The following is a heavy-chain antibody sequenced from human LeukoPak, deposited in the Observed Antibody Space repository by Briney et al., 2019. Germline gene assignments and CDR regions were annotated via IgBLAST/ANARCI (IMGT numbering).Heavy chain of an antibody. D-gene: IGHD3-22*01. Sequence: VASVKVSCKASGYTFTSYGISWVRQAPGQGLEWMGWISAYNGNTNYAQKLQGRVTMTTDTSTSTAYMELRSLRSDDTAVYYCARLRYYYDSSGYYNFDYWGQGTLVTVSS. CDR1: GYTFTSYG. V-gene: IGHV1-18*01. CDR3: ARLRYYYDSSGYYNFDY. CDR2: ISAYNGNT. J-gene: IGHJ4*02.